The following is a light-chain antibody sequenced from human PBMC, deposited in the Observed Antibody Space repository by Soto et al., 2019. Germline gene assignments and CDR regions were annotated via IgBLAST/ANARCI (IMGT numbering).Light chain of an antibody. CDR3: QVRDSNTAV. CDR1: DIGRKD. Sequence: SYELTQPLSVSVALGQTARITCAGNDIGRKDVHRYQQKTGQAPVLVIYRDYNRPSGIPERFSAFNSGNTATLTINRAQAGDEADYYCQVRDSNTAVFGGGTKLTVL. V-gene: IGLV3-9*01. CDR2: RDY. J-gene: IGLJ3*02.